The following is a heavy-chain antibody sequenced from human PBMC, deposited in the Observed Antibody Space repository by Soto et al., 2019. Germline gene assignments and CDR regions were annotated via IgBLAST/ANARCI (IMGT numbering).Heavy chain of an antibody. Sequence: QVHLVESGGGVVQPGRSLRLSCAASGFTFSSYGMHWVRQAPGKGLEWVAVISFDGSKKYYADSVKGRFTISRDNSWNTLFLQMNGLRAEDTALYYCAKYSDNGEHGDWFDPWGPGTLVTVSS. D-gene: IGHD4-17*01. J-gene: IGHJ5*02. V-gene: IGHV3-30*18. CDR2: ISFDGSKK. CDR3: AKYSDNGEHGDWFDP. CDR1: GFTFSSYG.